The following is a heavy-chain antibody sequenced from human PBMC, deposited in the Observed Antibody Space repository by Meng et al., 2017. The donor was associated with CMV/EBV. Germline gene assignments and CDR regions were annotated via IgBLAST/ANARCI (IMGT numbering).Heavy chain of an antibody. CDR3: ARGITKLPKRKIAAAPYYFDY. CDR2: LIPIFGPA. J-gene: IGHJ4*02. V-gene: IGHV1-69*05. Sequence: YAISWGRQAPGQGLEWIGGLIPIFGPANYAQKFQGRVPITTDESTSTAYMELSSLRSEDTAVYYCARGITKLPKRKIAAAPYYFDYWGQGTLVTVSS. D-gene: IGHD6-13*01. CDR1: YA.